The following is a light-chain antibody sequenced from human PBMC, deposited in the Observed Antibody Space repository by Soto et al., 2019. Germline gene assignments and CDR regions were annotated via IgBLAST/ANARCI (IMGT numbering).Light chain of an antibody. CDR3: QQRSNWHLT. CDR2: DAS. V-gene: IGKV3D-11*02. Sequence: EIVLTQSPATLSLSPGERATLSCRASQSVSSYLAWYQQKPGQAPRLLIYDASNRATGIPARFSGSGPGTDFPLTISSLEPEDFAVYYCQQRSNWHLTFGQGTRLEIK. J-gene: IGKJ5*01. CDR1: QSVSSY.